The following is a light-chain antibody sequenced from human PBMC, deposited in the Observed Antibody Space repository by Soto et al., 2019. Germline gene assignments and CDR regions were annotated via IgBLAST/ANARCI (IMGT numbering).Light chain of an antibody. J-gene: IGLJ2*01. CDR1: SSDVGIYKY. Sequence: QSALTQPAAVSGSPGQSITISCTGTSSDVGIYKYVSWYQQHPGKAPNLMIYEVANRPSGVSKRFSGSKSGNTASLTISGLQAEDEADYYCSSFTRSSTVVFGGGTKLTVL. CDR2: EVA. V-gene: IGLV2-14*01. CDR3: SSFTRSSTVV.